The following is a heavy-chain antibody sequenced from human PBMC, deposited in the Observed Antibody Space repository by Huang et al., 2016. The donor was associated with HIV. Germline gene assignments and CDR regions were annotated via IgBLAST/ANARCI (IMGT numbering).Heavy chain of an antibody. J-gene: IGHJ4*02. Sequence: QVQLVQSGAEVKKPGSSVKVSCKASGGSFRNFAIGWVRQAPGQGREWMGGIIPTLGTANYEHKFQGRVTIIADESTSTAYMELSSLRSEDTAVYYCATVDYYDTSGPQRGYFDNWGQGTLVTVSS. CDR3: ATVDYYDTSGPQRGYFDN. CDR2: IIPTLGTA. V-gene: IGHV1-69*01. D-gene: IGHD3-22*01. CDR1: GGSFRNFA.